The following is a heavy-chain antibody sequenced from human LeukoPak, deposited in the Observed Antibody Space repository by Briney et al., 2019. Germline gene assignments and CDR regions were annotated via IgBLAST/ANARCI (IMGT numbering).Heavy chain of an antibody. CDR3: AKDRQYGDYGGGDFFDS. D-gene: IGHD4-17*01. J-gene: IGHJ4*02. CDR2: INWVGDTS. Sequence: GGSLRLSCAASGFTFDDYAMHWVRQAPGKGLQWISSINWVGDTSSYADSVKGRFTVSRDNTKGSLYLQMHSLRSKDTALYYCAKDRQYGDYGGGDFFDSWGQGTLVTVSS. CDR1: GFTFDDYA. V-gene: IGHV3-43D*03.